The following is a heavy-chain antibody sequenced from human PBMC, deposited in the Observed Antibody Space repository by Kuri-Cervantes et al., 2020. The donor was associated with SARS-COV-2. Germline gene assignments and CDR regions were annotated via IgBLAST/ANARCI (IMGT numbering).Heavy chain of an antibody. V-gene: IGHV3-21*01. CDR1: GFTFSSYS. CDR2: ISSSSSYI. J-gene: IGHJ4*02. CDR3: ARGPELGHFFDY. Sequence: GESLKISCAASGFTFSSYSMNWVRQAPGKGLEWVSSISSSSSYIYYADSVKGRFTISRDNAKNSLYLQMNSLRAEDTAVYYCARGPELGHFFDYWGQGTLVTVSS. D-gene: IGHD7-27*01.